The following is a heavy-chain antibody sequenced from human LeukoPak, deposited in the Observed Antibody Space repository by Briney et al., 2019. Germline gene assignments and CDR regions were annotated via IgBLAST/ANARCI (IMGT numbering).Heavy chain of an antibody. D-gene: IGHD4-17*01. CDR1: GYTITTYG. V-gene: IGHV1-18*01. CDR3: ARDWWYGDYSIGNN. CDR2: ISGYNGKT. J-gene: IGHJ4*02. Sequence: GPVKVSCKASGYTITTYGISWVRQAPGQGLEWRVWISGYNGKTKYAQNLQGRVTVSTDTSTTTVYMELTSLRSDDTDVYYCARDWWYGDYSIGNNWGQGTLVTVSS.